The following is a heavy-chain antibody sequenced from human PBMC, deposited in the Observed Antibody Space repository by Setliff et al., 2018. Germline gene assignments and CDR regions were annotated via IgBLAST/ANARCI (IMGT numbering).Heavy chain of an antibody. CDR1: GGSLSTNSYY. D-gene: IGHD3-22*01. J-gene: IGHJ4*02. V-gene: IGHV4-39*07. Sequence: LSLTCTVSGGSLSTNSYYWGWIRQPPGKGLEWIGSMYFSGSTYYNPSLKSRVTMSIDKSKNEFSLKMSSVTAAYTAVYYCARAPRYFDSTGSYLDGWGQGTLVTVSS. CDR2: MYFSGST. CDR3: ARAPRYFDSTGSYLDG.